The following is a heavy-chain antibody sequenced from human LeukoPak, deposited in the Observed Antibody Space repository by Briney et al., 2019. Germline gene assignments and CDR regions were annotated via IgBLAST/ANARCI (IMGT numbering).Heavy chain of an antibody. D-gene: IGHD2-15*01. CDR1: GYTFTSYY. CDR3: ARAGEYCSGGSCYSGVYFDY. CDR2: IIPIFGKA. J-gene: IGHJ4*02. V-gene: IGHV1-69*13. Sequence: SVKVSCKASGYTFTSYYMHWVRQAPGQGLEWMGGIIPIFGKADYAQKFQDRVTITADESTSTAYMELSSLRSEDTALYYCARAGEYCSGGSCYSGVYFDYWGQGALVTVSS.